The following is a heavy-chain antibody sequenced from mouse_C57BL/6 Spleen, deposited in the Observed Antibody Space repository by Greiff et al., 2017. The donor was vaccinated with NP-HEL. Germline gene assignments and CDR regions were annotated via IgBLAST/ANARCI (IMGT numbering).Heavy chain of an antibody. CDR1: GYTFTDYY. V-gene: IGHV1-76*01. J-gene: IGHJ2*01. CDR2: IYPGSGNT. Sequence: QVQLQQSGAELVRPGASVKLSCKASGYTFTDYYINWVKQRPGRGLEWIGRIYPGSGNTYYNEKFKGKATLTADKSSSTAYMHLSSLTSEDSAVYFSAIYHYGTQSHGGWGKGTTLTVAT. CDR3: AIYHYGTQSHGG. D-gene: IGHD1-1*01.